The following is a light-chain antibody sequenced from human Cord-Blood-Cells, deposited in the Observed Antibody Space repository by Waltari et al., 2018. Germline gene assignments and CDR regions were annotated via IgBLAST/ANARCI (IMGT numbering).Light chain of an antibody. V-gene: IGLV2-14*01. Sequence: QSALTQPASVSGSPGQSITISCTETSSDVGGYNYVSWYQRHPGKAPKLMIYDVNTRPSGVSNRFSGSKSGNTASLTISGLQAEDEADYYCSSYTSSSTVVFGGGTKLTVL. J-gene: IGLJ2*01. CDR1: SSDVGGYNY. CDR2: DVN. CDR3: SSYTSSSTVV.